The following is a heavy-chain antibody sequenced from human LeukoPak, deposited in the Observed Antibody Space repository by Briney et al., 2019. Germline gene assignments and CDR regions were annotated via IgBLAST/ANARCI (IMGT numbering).Heavy chain of an antibody. CDR1: GYTFTSYY. D-gene: IGHD1-26*01. J-gene: IGHJ6*03. V-gene: IGHV1-46*01. CDR2: INPSGGST. Sequence: GASVKVSCKASGYTFTSYYMHWVRQAPGQGLEWMGIINPSGGSTSYAQKFQGRVTMTRDMSTSTVYMELSSLRSEDTAVYYCASAIVGAKGYYYMDVWGKGTTVTVSS. CDR3: ASAIVGAKGYYYMDV.